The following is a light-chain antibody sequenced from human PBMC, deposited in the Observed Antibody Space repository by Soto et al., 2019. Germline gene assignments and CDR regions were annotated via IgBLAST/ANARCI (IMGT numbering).Light chain of an antibody. CDR3: QQLSHYPYT. J-gene: IGKJ2*01. CDR2: DSS. CDR1: YDISSS. V-gene: IGKV1-9*01. Sequence: DIQLTQSPSSLSASVEDRVTISCRASYDISSSLAWYQQKPGKPPNLLIYDSSTLQTGVPSRFTGSGSGRKFTLTISGLQFEDFATYFYQQLSHYPYTFGQGTKLEFK.